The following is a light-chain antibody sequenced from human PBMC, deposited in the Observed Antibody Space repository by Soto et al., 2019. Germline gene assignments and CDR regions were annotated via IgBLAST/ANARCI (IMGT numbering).Light chain of an antibody. CDR3: QHYNDYSRT. CDR1: QSISTW. V-gene: IGKV1-5*01. Sequence: DFQMTQSPSALSASVGDRVTITCRASQSISTWLAWYQQKPGKAPKVLIYDASSLESGVPSRFSGSGSGTEFTLTISSLQPDDFATYYCQHYNDYSRTFGQGTKVELK. J-gene: IGKJ1*01. CDR2: DAS.